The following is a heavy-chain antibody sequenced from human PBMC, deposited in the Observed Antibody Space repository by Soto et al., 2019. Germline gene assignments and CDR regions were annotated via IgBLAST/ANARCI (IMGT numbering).Heavy chain of an antibody. J-gene: IGHJ3*02. CDR3: ARVHESIKEGPNLYCSWFFPRLHDAFVI. D-gene: IGHD2-15*01. CDR1: GGSFSGYY. Sequence: PSETLSLTCAVYGGSFSGYYWSWIRQPPGKGLEWIGEINHSGSTNYNPSLKSRVTISVDTSKNQFSLKLSSVTAADTAVYYCARVHESIKEGPNLYCSWFFPRLHDAFVIWAQGTMVPVSS. V-gene: IGHV4-34*01. CDR2: INHSGST.